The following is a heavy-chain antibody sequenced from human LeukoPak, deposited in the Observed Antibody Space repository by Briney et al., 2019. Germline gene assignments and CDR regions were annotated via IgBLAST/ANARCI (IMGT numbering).Heavy chain of an antibody. V-gene: IGHV4-34*09. J-gene: IGHJ2*01. CDR1: GGSFSGYY. D-gene: IGHD5-12*01. CDR2: IYYSGST. Sequence: PSETLSLTCAVYGGSFSGYYWSWIRQPPGKGLEWIGYIYYSGSTYYNPSLKSRVTISVDTSKNQFSLKLSSVTAADTAVYYCAREFSGYSGYDNYYWYFDLWGRGTLVTVSS. CDR3: AREFSGYSGYDNYYWYFDL.